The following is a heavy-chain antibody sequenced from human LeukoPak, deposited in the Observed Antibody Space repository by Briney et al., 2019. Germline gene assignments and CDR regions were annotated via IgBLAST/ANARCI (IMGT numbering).Heavy chain of an antibody. V-gene: IGHV3-33*01. CDR3: ARGPYSNYGDY. D-gene: IGHD4-11*01. Sequence: PGGSLRLSCAASGFTFSSYGMHWVRQAPGKGLEWVAVIWYDGSNKYYADSVKGRFTISRDNSKNTLYLQMNSLRAEDTAVYYCARGPYSNYGDYWGQGTLVTVSS. CDR2: IWYDGSNK. CDR1: GFTFSSYG. J-gene: IGHJ4*02.